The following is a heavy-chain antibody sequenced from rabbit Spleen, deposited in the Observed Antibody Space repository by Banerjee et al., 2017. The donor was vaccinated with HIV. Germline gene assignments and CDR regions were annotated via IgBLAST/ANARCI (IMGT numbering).Heavy chain of an antibody. CDR1: GIDFSSYYY. Sequence: QSLVESGGGLVQPGGSLKLSCKASGIDFSSYYYMCWVRQPPGKGLEWIACIAVGSGGFTYYANWAKGRFTISKTSSTTVTLQMTSLTAADTATYFCARDTGTSFSSYGMDLWGPGTLVTVS. J-gene: IGHJ6*01. CDR2: IAVGSGGFT. V-gene: IGHV1S40*01. CDR3: ARDTGTSFSSYGMDL. D-gene: IGHD8-1*01.